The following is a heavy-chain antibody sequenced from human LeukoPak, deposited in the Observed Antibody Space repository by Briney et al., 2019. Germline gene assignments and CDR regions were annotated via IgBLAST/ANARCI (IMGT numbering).Heavy chain of an antibody. V-gene: IGHV1-69*02. CDR1: GGTFSSYT. CDR3: ARATVVTQLDY. CDR2: IIPILGIA. J-gene: IGHJ4*02. D-gene: IGHD4-23*01. Sequence: ASVKVSCKASGGTFSSYTISWVRQAPGQGLEWMGRIIPILGIANYAQKFQGRVTITADKSTSTAYMELSSLRSEDTAMYYCARATVVTQLDYWGQGTLVTVSS.